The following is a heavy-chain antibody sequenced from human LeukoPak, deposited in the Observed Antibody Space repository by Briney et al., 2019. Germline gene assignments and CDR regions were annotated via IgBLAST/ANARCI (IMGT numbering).Heavy chain of an antibody. Sequence: GGSLRLSCAASGFTFSSYGMHWVRQAPGKGLEWVAVISYDGNDKYYGDSVKGRLTISRDNSTNTLFLQMYSLRGEDTAVYYCATTPRDLGNEGYYWGQGTLVTVSS. V-gene: IGHV3-30*03. D-gene: IGHD1-26*01. CDR3: ATTPRDLGNEGYY. CDR1: GFTFSSYG. CDR2: ISYDGNDK. J-gene: IGHJ4*02.